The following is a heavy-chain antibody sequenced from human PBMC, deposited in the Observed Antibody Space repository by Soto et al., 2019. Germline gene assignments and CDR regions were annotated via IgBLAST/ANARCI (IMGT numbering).Heavy chain of an antibody. CDR1: GGTISSWY. CDR2: IYYSGST. Sequence: SSETLSLTCAVYGGTISSWYWSWIRQPPGKGLEWIGYIYYSGSTNCNPSLKSRVTISVDTSKNQFSLKLSSVTAADTAVYYCARRYGSAIDYWGQGTLVTVSS. V-gene: IGHV4-59*08. J-gene: IGHJ4*02. CDR3: ARRYGSAIDY. D-gene: IGHD1-26*01.